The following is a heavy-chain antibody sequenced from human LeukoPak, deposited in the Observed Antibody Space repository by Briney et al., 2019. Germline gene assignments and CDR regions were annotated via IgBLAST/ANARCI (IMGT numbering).Heavy chain of an antibody. J-gene: IGHJ4*02. D-gene: IGHD6-6*01. Sequence: GGSLRPSCAASGFIFSSYWMHWVRQAPGKGLVWVSRISPTGSTTSYADSVKGRFTVSRDNAKNTLYLQVNNLRAEDTAVYYCARGPNSNWSGLDFWGQGTLLTVSS. CDR2: ISPTGSTT. CDR3: ARGPNSNWSGLDF. V-gene: IGHV3-74*01. CDR1: GFIFSSYW.